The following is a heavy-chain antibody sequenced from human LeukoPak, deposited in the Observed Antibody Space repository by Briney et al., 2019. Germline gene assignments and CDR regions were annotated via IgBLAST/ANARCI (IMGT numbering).Heavy chain of an antibody. CDR3: AGSVVVRGAPIDY. V-gene: IGHV1-69*02. D-gene: IGHD3-10*01. Sequence: GSSVKVSCKASGGTFSSYTISWVRQAPGQGLEWMGRIIPILGIANYAQKFQGRVTITADKSTSTAYMELSSLRSEDTAVYYCAGSVVVRGAPIDYWGQGTLVTVSS. J-gene: IGHJ4*02. CDR2: IIPILGIA. CDR1: GGTFSSYT.